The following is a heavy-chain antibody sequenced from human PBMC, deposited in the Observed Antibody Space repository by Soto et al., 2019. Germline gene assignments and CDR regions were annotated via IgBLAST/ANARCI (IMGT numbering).Heavy chain of an antibody. Sequence: QVQLVQSGPEMKKPGSSVKVSCKISGGTFSGTAINWVRQAPGQGHEWVGGIIPVFATTHYPQKFQGRVTISADDSKNTVYLELNSLRSDDTAVYHCVRAPHNNRFEFFHWGQGTRVTVSS. V-gene: IGHV1-69*01. CDR3: VRAPHNNRFEFFH. CDR2: IIPVFATT. CDR1: GGTFSGTA. D-gene: IGHD3-10*01. J-gene: IGHJ1*01.